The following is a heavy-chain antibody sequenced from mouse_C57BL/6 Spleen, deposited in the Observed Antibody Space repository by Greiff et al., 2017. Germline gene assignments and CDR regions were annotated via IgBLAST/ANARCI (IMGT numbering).Heavy chain of an antibody. V-gene: IGHV1-52*01. D-gene: IGHD1-1*01. J-gene: IGHJ3*01. CDR1: GYTFTSYW. CDR3: ASYGSSPSWCAY. Sequence: QVQLQQPGAELVRPGSSVKLSCKASGYTFTSYWMHWVKQRPIQGLEWIGNIDPSDSETHYNQKFKDKATLTVDKSSSTAYMQLSSLTSEDSAVYYCASYGSSPSWCAYWGQGTLVTVSA. CDR2: IDPSDSET.